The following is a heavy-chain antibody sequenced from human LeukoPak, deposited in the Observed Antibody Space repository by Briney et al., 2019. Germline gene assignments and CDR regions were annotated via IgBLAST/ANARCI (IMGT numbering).Heavy chain of an antibody. CDR2: IDDSGNT. J-gene: IGHJ3*02. V-gene: IGHV4-59*02. Sequence: SETLSLTCTVSGGSASSYFWSWIRRPPGKGLEWIGYIDDSGNTNYNPSFKSQVSISIAKSKNQFSLKLSSVTAAATAMYYCARSDYHGSGSHTVFDAFDIWGQGTRVTVSS. CDR1: GGSASSYF. D-gene: IGHD3-10*01. CDR3: ARSDYHGSGSHTVFDAFDI.